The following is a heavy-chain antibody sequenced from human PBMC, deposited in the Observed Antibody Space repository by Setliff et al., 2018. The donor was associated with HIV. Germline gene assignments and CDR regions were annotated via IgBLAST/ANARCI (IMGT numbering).Heavy chain of an antibody. J-gene: IGHJ4*02. D-gene: IGHD6-19*01. Sequence: NPSETLSLTCNVSGASVSSSSNYWGWIRQPPGKGLEWIGSIYPSGSAFYNPSLKSPVTMSVDTSRNQFSLKLSSVTAADTAIYYCVRHGNQWLVTVDYWGQGTLVTVSS. CDR1: GASVSSSSNY. CDR2: IYPSGSA. CDR3: VRHGNQWLVTVDY. V-gene: IGHV4-39*01.